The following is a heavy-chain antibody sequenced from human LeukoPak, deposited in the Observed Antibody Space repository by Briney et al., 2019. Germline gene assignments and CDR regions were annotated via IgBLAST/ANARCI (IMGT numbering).Heavy chain of an antibody. CDR1: GYTFTVYY. Sequence: VASVNVSCKASGYTFTVYYMHWVRQAPGQGLEWMGRINPNSGGTNYAQKFQGRVTMTRDTSISTAYMELSRLRSDDTAVYYCARGGPVVHAIIYNWFDPWGQGTLVTVSS. V-gene: IGHV1-2*06. J-gene: IGHJ5*02. CDR3: ARGGPVVHAIIYNWFDP. CDR2: INPNSGGT. D-gene: IGHD2-2*01.